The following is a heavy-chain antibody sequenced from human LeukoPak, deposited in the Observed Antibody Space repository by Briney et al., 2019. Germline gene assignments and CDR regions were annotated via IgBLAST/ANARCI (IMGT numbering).Heavy chain of an antibody. J-gene: IGHJ3*02. Sequence: PSETLSLTYTVSGGSISSYYWSWIRQPPGKGLEWIGYIYYSGSTNYNPSLKSRVTISVDTSKNQFSLKLSSVTAADTAVYYCASNGYYDILTGYIDAFDIWGQGTMVTVSS. CDR3: ASNGYYDILTGYIDAFDI. D-gene: IGHD3-9*01. CDR2: IYYSGST. CDR1: GGSISSYY. V-gene: IGHV4-59*01.